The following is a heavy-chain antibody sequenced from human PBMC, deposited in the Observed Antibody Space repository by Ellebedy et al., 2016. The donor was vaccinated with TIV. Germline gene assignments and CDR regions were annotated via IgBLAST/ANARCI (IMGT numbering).Heavy chain of an antibody. D-gene: IGHD4-23*01. V-gene: IGHV3-30*03. CDR1: GFTFSSYG. J-gene: IGHJ4*02. Sequence: GESLKISXAASGFTFSSYGMHWVRQAPGKELEWVAVISYDGGNKYYGDSVKGRFTVSRDDSKNTVYLQMNSLRAEDTAVYYCARDDYGGNSELDYWGQGTLVTVSS. CDR3: ARDDYGGNSELDY. CDR2: ISYDGGNK.